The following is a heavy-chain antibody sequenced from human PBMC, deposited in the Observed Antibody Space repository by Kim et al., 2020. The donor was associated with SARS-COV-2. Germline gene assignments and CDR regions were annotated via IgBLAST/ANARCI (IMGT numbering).Heavy chain of an antibody. CDR3: ARERRGYSYGINWFDP. V-gene: IGHV1-69*08. J-gene: IGHJ5*02. D-gene: IGHD5-18*01. Sequence: SVKVSCKASGGTFSRYSISWVRQAPGQGLEWMGRIIPTVGTVDYAQKFQGRVTITADKSPSTAYMEVNSLTSEDTAVYYCARERRGYSYGINWFDPWGKGTLVTISS. CDR1: GGTFSRYS. CDR2: IIPTVGTV.